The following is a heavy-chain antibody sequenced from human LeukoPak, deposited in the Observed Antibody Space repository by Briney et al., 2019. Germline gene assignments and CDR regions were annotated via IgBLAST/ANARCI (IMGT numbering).Heavy chain of an antibody. V-gene: IGHV1-69*05. J-gene: IGHJ4*02. D-gene: IGHD3-22*01. Sequence: SVEVSCKASGGTFSSYAISWVRQAPGQGLVWMGRIIPIFGTANYAQKFQGRVTVTTDESTSTAYMELSSLRSEDTAVYYCAREYYYDSSGYYYVIDYWGQGTLVTVSS. CDR3: AREYYYDSSGYYYVIDY. CDR1: GGTFSSYA. CDR2: IIPIFGTA.